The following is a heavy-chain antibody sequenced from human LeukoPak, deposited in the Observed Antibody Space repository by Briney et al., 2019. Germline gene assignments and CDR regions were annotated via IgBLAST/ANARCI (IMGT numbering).Heavy chain of an antibody. V-gene: IGHV3-53*01. Sequence: PGGSLRLSCAASGFSVSSSFMSWVRQAPGKGLEWGSVIYSIGSTFYADSVKGRFTISRDTSKNTLYLHVNSLSAEDTAVYYCARDRVYLGREDAFDIWGQGTMVTVSS. CDR1: GFSVSSSF. CDR2: IYSIGST. D-gene: IGHD7-27*01. J-gene: IGHJ3*02. CDR3: ARDRVYLGREDAFDI.